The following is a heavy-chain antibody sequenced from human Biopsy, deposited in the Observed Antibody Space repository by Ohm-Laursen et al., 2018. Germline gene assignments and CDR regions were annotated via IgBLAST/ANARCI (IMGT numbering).Heavy chain of an antibody. J-gene: IGHJ6*02. Sequence: GASVKVSCKASGYSFTKYYINWVRQAPGQGLEWVGIINPTGGTASYVEKFQGRVTLTRDTSTGTVYLELNSLISEDTALYYCARDETGSSVFGPYYYGMDVWGQGTTVTVSS. V-gene: IGHV1-46*01. CDR2: INPTGGTA. CDR1: GYSFTKYY. CDR3: ARDETGSSVFGPYYYGMDV. D-gene: IGHD3-9*01.